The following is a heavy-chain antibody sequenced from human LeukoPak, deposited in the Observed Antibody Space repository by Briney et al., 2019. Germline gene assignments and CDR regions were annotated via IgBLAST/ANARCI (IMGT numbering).Heavy chain of an antibody. J-gene: IGHJ3*02. D-gene: IGHD3-16*02. CDR2: ISSSSSYI. CDR3: ARAPYDYVWGSYRFSYAFDI. V-gene: IGHV3-21*01. CDR1: GFTFSSYS. Sequence: GGSLRLSCAASGFTFSSYSINWVRQAPGKGLEWVSSISSSSSYIYYADSVKGRFTISRDNAKNSLYLQMNSLRAEDTAVYYCARAPYDYVWGSYRFSYAFDIWGQGTMVTVSS.